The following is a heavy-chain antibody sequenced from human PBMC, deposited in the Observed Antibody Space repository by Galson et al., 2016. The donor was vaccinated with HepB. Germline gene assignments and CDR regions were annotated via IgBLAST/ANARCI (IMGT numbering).Heavy chain of an antibody. CDR1: GFTFTNYW. J-gene: IGHJ4*02. CDR3: GSVFEY. V-gene: IGHV3-74*01. Sequence: SLRLSCAASGFTFTNYWIHWVRQAPGKGLVWVSGINNDGSSTYYADSVKGRFTISRDNAKNTLYLQMSSLRAEDTAVYYCGSVFEYWGQGTLVAVSS. CDR2: INNDGSST.